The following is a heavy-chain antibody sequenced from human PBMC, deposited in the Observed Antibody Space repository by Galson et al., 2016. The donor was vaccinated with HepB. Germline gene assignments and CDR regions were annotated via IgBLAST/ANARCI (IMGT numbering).Heavy chain of an antibody. CDR3: ARLEVSGSGNFFDF. D-gene: IGHD3-10*01. V-gene: IGHV4-39*01. CDR2: INYSGTT. CDR1: GGSISDSRYF. Sequence: LTCTVSGGSISDSRYFWTWVRQPPGEGPQWLGSINYSGTTYFDDSVKGRATLSVDMSESQYSLKVTSLTAADTARYYCARLEVSGSGNFFDFWGQGALVTVSS. J-gene: IGHJ4*02.